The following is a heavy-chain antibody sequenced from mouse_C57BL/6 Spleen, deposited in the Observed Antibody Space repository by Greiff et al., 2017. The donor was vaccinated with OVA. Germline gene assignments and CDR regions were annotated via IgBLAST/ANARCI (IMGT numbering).Heavy chain of an antibody. J-gene: IGHJ3*01. CDR3: ARPYYYGSSPWFAY. CDR1: GYTFTSYW. CDR2: IDPSDSYT. Sequence: QVQLQQPGAELVKPGASVKLSCKASGYTFTSYWMQWVKQRPGQGLEWTGEIDPSDSYTNYNQKFKGKATLTVDTSSSTAYMQLSSLTSEDSAVYYCARPYYYGSSPWFAYWGQGTLVTVSA. D-gene: IGHD1-1*01. V-gene: IGHV1-50*01.